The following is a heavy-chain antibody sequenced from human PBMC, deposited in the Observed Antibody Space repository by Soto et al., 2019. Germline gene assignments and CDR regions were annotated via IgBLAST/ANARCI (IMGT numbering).Heavy chain of an antibody. J-gene: IGHJ5*02. V-gene: IGHV4-59*08. D-gene: IGHD6-13*01. CDR1: GGSISSYY. Sequence: SETLSLTCTVSGGSISSYYWSWIRQPPGKGLEWIGYIYYSGSTNYNPSLKSRVTISVDTSKSQFSLKLSSVTAADTAVYYCAGYSKDAPEKNFSWFDPWGQGTLVTVSS. CDR3: AGYSKDAPEKNFSWFDP. CDR2: IYYSGST.